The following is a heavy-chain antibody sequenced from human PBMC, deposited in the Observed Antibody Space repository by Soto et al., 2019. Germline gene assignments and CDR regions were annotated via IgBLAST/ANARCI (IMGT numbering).Heavy chain of an antibody. CDR1: GFTFSSYS. CDR3: ARDQVNQLDLHFCGMDV. V-gene: IGHV3-48*02. CDR2: ISSSSSTI. Sequence: GGSLRLSCAASGFTFSSYSMNWVRQAPGKGLEWVSYISSSSSTIYYGDTVKGRFTISRDNAKYSLYLQMNSLRDEDTAVYYCARDQVNQLDLHFCGMDVWGQGTTVTVSS. J-gene: IGHJ6*02. D-gene: IGHD2-2*01.